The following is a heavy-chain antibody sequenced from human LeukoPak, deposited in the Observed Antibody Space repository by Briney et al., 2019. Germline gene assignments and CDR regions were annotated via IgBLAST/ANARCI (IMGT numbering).Heavy chain of an antibody. Sequence: GGSLRLSCAASGFTVSSNYMSWVRQAPGKGLEWVSVIYSGGSTYYADSVKGRFTISRDNSKNTLYLQMNSVRAEDTAVYYCARALNDYSNYYFDYWGQGTLVTVSS. CDR2: IYSGGST. J-gene: IGHJ4*02. V-gene: IGHV3-66*02. D-gene: IGHD4-11*01. CDR1: GFTVSSNY. CDR3: ARALNDYSNYYFDY.